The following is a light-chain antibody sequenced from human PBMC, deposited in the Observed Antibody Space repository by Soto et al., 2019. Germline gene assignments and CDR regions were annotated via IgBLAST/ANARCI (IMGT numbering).Light chain of an antibody. V-gene: IGKV3-15*01. CDR1: HSVSSN. J-gene: IGKJ5*01. CDR3: QQYGNSPIT. CDR2: GAS. Sequence: EIVMTQSPATLSVSLGERATLSCRARHSVSSNLAWYQQKPGQAPRLLIYGASTRATGIPDRFSGSGSGTDFTLTISRLEPEDFAVYYCQQYGNSPITFGQGTRLEIK.